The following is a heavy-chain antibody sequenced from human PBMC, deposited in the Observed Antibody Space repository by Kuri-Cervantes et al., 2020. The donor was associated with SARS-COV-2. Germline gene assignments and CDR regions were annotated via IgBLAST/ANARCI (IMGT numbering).Heavy chain of an antibody. CDR2: IYHSGST. J-gene: IGHJ4*02. D-gene: IGHD6-6*01. CDR1: GYSISSGYY. CDR3: ARQGGYSSSSLDY. V-gene: IGHV4-38-2*02. Sequence: SETLSLTCTVSGYSISSGYYWGWIRQPPGKGLEWIGSIYHSGSTYYNRSLKSRVTISVDTSKNQFSLTLSSVTAADTAVYYCARQGGYSSSSLDYWGQGTLVTVSS.